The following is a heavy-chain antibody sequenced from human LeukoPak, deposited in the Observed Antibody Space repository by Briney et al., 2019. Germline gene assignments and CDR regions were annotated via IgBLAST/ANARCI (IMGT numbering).Heavy chain of an antibody. Sequence: ASVKVSCKASGYTFTSYAMHWVRQAPGQRLEWMGWINAGNGNTKYSQKFQGRVTITRDTSASTAYMELSSLRSEDTAVYYCAREIEVTGTTVWFDPWGQGTLVTVSS. V-gene: IGHV1-3*01. CDR1: GYTFTSYA. CDR3: AREIEVTGTTVWFDP. D-gene: IGHD1-20*01. CDR2: INAGNGNT. J-gene: IGHJ5*02.